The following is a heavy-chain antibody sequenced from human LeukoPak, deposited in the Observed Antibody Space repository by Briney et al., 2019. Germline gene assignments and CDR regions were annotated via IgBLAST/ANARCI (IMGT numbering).Heavy chain of an antibody. CDR2: ISASGGST. Sequence: GGSLRLSCAASGFTFSSSAMSWVRQVPGKGLEWVSGISASGGSTYYADSVRGRFTISRDNSKNTLYVQMNSLRDEDTAVYYCAKQLGYCSDGSCYFPYWGQGTLAIVSS. CDR3: AKQLGYCSDGSCYFPY. J-gene: IGHJ4*02. CDR1: GFTFSSSA. V-gene: IGHV3-23*01. D-gene: IGHD2-15*01.